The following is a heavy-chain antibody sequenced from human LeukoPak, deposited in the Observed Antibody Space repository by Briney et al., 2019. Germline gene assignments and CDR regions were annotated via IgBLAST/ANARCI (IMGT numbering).Heavy chain of an antibody. CDR1: GGSISSYY. J-gene: IGHJ5*02. D-gene: IGHD1-26*01. Sequence: KPSETLSLTCTVSGGSISSYYWSWIRQPPGKGLEWIGYIYYSGSTNYNPSLKSRVTISVDTSKNQFSLKLSSVTAADTAVYYCARVGGVGALGFDPWGQEPWSTSPQ. CDR3: ARVGGVGALGFDP. CDR2: IYYSGST. V-gene: IGHV4-59*01.